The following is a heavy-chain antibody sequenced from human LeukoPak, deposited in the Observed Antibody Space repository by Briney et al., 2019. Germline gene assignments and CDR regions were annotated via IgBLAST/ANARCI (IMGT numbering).Heavy chain of an antibody. J-gene: IGHJ6*03. CDR2: ISSNGGST. D-gene: IGHD1-26*01. Sequence: GGSLRLSCAASGFTFSSYAMHWVRQAPGKGLEYVSAISSNGGSTYYANSVKGRFTISRDNSKNTLYLQMGSLRAEDMAVYYCARGKRWEGMAPYYYYYMDVWGKGTTVTVSS. CDR1: GFTFSSYA. V-gene: IGHV3-64*01. CDR3: ARGKRWEGMAPYYYYYMDV.